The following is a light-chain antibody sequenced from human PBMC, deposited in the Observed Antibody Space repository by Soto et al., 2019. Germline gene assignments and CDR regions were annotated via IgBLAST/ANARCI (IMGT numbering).Light chain of an antibody. J-gene: IGLJ1*01. CDR3: SSYVGSNNFPYV. CDR1: SSDVGGYNY. Sequence: QSVLTQPPSASGSPGQSVTISCTGTSSDVGGYNYVSWYQHHPGKAPKLIIYEVDGRPSGVPDRFSGSKSGNTASLTVSGLQAEDEADYYCSSYVGSNNFPYVFGTGTKVTVL. V-gene: IGLV2-8*01. CDR2: EVD.